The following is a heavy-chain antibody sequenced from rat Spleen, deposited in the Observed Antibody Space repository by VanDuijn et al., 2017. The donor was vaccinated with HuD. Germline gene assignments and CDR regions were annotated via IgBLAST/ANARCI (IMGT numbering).Heavy chain of an antibody. CDR1: GFSLTSYN. Sequence: VQLKESGPGLVQPSQTLSLTCTVSGFSLTSYNVHWVRQPTGKGLEWMGYINNAGSTNYNPSLKSRISITRDTSKNQFFLQLNSVTTEDTATYYCARYRDSYGHVGIFDYWGQGVMVTVSS. D-gene: IGHD1-12*01. J-gene: IGHJ2*01. CDR2: INNAGST. V-gene: IGHV3-3*01. CDR3: ARYRDSYGHVGIFDY.